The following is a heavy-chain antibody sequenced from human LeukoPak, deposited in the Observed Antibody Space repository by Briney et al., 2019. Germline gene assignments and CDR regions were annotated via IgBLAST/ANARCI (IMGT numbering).Heavy chain of an antibody. CDR1: GFTFSSYS. CDR2: IDSSSSTI. J-gene: IGHJ4*02. Sequence: GGSLRLSCAASGFTFSSYSMNWVRQAPGKGLEWVSYIDSSSSTIYYADSVKGRFTISRDNAKNSLYLQMNSLRAEDTAVYYCASPFDYWGQGTLVTLSS. V-gene: IGHV3-48*01. CDR3: ASPFDY.